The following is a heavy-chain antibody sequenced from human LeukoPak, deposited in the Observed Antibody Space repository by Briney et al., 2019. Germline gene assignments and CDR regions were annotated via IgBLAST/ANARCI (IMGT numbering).Heavy chain of an antibody. D-gene: IGHD3-10*01. Sequence: PSETLSLTCTVSGYSIARGYYWGWIRQPPGKGLEWIGSIHDSGTTFYNPSLKSRVTISVDSSKNQFSLRLSSVTAPDTAVYYCAREPHIVREDVTSLWHFDYWGQGTLVAVSS. CDR3: AREPHIVREDVTSLWHFDY. CDR2: IHDSGTT. V-gene: IGHV4-38-2*02. CDR1: GYSIARGYY. J-gene: IGHJ4*02.